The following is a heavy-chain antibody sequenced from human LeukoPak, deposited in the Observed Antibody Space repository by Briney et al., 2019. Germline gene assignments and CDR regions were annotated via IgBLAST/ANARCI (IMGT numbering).Heavy chain of an antibody. CDR3: ARDYSGYDPALLDY. D-gene: IGHD5-12*01. CDR1: GFTFSSYA. V-gene: IGHV3-23*01. Sequence: PGGSLRLSCAASGFTFSSYAMSWVRQAPGKGLEWVSAISGSGGSTYYADSVKGRFTISRDNSKNTLYLQMNSLRAEDTAVYYCARDYSGYDPALLDYWGQGTLVTVSS. J-gene: IGHJ4*02. CDR2: ISGSGGST.